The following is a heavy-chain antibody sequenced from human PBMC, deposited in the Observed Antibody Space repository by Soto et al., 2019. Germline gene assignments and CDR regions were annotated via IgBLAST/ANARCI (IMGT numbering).Heavy chain of an antibody. J-gene: IGHJ6*02. V-gene: IGHV1-69*01. Sequence: QVHLLLQSGAEVKKPGSSVKVSCKASGGTPSNSAISWVRQAPGQGLEWMGGIIPVFGLVKYAQNFQGRVTITADESTHTAYMELSSLRPEDTDVYYWEGGRRVVVGSRAYHCMYVWCQGTTVTVS. D-gene: IGHD3-22*01. CDR3: EGGRRVVVGSRAYHCMYV. CDR1: GGTPSNSA. CDR2: IIPVFGLV.